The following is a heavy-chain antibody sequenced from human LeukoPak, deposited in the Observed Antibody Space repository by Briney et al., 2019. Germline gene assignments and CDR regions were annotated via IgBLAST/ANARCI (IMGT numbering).Heavy chain of an antibody. CDR1: GYSFTSYW. J-gene: IGHJ4*02. V-gene: IGHV5-51*01. CDR3: ARHETGPYFDY. CDR2: IYPGDSDT. D-gene: IGHD1-1*01. Sequence: GESLKISCKGSGYSFTSYWIGWGRQMPGKGLECMGIIYPGDSDTRYSPSFQGHVTMSADKSISTAYLQWSSLKASDTAIYYCARHETGPYFDYWGQGTLVTVSS.